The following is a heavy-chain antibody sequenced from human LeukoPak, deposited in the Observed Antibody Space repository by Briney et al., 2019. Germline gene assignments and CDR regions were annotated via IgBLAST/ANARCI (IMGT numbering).Heavy chain of an antibody. V-gene: IGHV3-30*18. Sequence: QPGGSLELSCAYSAFNSTDYGMDWVRQAPGKGLEWVAVITHDGSDKYYADSVKGRFSISRDNSKNIVYLQMNSLRPEDTAIYFCAKVGGRSWFYFDSWGQGTVVTVSS. CDR3: AKVGGRSWFYFDS. CDR2: ITHDGSDK. CDR1: AFNSTDYG. J-gene: IGHJ4*02. D-gene: IGHD6-13*01.